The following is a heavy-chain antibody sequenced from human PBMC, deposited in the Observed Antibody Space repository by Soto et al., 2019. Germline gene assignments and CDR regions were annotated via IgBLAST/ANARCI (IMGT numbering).Heavy chain of an antibody. Sequence: PGGSLRLSCAASGFIFNNYAMSWVRQAPGKGLEWVSAISANGQGIYYADSVKGRFIISRDNSKNTVFLHMDSLTAEDTAVYYCAKDRDYPRDYFHYWGQGTLVTVSS. D-gene: IGHD3-10*01. V-gene: IGHV3-23*01. CDR1: GFIFNNYA. J-gene: IGHJ4*02. CDR2: ISANGQGI. CDR3: AKDRDYPRDYFHY.